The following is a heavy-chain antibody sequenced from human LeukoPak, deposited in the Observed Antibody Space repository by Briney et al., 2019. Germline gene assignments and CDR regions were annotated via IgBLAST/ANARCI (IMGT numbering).Heavy chain of an antibody. CDR3: ARASKGPRDYDYVWGSYHKLHDAFDI. J-gene: IGHJ3*02. D-gene: IGHD3-16*02. CDR2: IIPIFGTA. V-gene: IGHV1-69*05. Sequence: ASVKVSCKASGGTFSSYAISWVRLAPGQGLEWMGGIIPIFGTANYAQKFQGRVTITTDESTSTAYMELSSLRSEDTAVYYCARASKGPRDYDYVWGSYHKLHDAFDIWGQGTMVTVSS. CDR1: GGTFSSYA.